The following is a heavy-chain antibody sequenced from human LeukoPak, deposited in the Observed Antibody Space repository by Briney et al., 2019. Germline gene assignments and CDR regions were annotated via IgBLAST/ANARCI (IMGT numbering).Heavy chain of an antibody. CDR2: PYSGGNT. D-gene: IGHD6-13*01. V-gene: IGHV3-66*01. CDR3: ATSPATGNIYFDI. Sequence: PGGSLSLSCAASGFTVSSNYRGWVRQPPGKGLEWVSVPYSGGNTYYADSVKGRFTISRDNSKNTLYLQMTSLRAEDTAVYYCATSPATGNIYFDIWGRGTLVTVSS. CDR1: GFTVSSNY. J-gene: IGHJ2*01.